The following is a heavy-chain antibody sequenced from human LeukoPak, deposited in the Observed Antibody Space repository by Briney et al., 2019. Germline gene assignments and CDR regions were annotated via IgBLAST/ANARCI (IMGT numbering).Heavy chain of an antibody. CDR1: GFTFSSYA. CDR2: IWYDGSIK. J-gene: IGHJ4*02. Sequence: GGSLRLSCAASGFTFSSYAMHWVRQAPGKGLERVAVIWYDGSIKFYADCVKGRFTVSRDNSKNTLYLQMDSLRAEDTAVYYCARDLDCGGDCRYFDYWGQGSLVTVSS. V-gene: IGHV3-33*01. D-gene: IGHD2-21*02. CDR3: ARDLDCGGDCRYFDY.